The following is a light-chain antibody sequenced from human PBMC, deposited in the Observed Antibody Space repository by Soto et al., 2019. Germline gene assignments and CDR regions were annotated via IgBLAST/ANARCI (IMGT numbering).Light chain of an antibody. CDR2: KAS. Sequence: DIQMTQSPSTLSASVGDRVTITCRASQSISSWLAWYQQKPGKAPDLLIYKASSLESGVPSRFSGSGSGTELTLTISSLQPDDFATYYCQEYNSDSYTFGQGTKLEIK. J-gene: IGKJ2*01. CDR3: QEYNSDSYT. CDR1: QSISSW. V-gene: IGKV1-5*03.